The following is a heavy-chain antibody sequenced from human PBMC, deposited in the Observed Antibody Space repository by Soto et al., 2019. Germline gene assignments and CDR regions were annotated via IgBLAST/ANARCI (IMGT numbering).Heavy chain of an antibody. CDR3: AKDVIAAALLYYFDY. CDR2: ISYDGSNK. D-gene: IGHD6-25*01. Sequence: QVQLVESGGGVVQPGRSLRLSCAASGFTFSNYGMHWVRQAPGKGLEWVPVISYDGSNKFYADAVKGRFTISRDNSKNTLYLQMDSLRAEDTAVYYCAKDVIAAALLYYFDYWGQGTLVTVSS. CDR1: GFTFSNYG. J-gene: IGHJ4*02. V-gene: IGHV3-30*18.